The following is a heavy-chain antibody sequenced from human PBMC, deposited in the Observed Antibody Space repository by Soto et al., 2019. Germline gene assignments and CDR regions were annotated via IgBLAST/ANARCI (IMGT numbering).Heavy chain of an antibody. J-gene: IGHJ4*02. D-gene: IGHD3-16*01. CDR1: GYTFTSYG. CDR2: IKHYTGNT. V-gene: IGHV1-18*01. Sequence: QVQLVQSGAEVKKPGASVKVSCKASGYTFTSYGISWVRQAPGQGLELMGWIKHYTGNTTSAQKLQGRVTMTTDTSTCNAYLELRRLQSDDTSVYYLARDWFGIDYWGQGTLVTVSS. CDR3: ARDWFGIDY.